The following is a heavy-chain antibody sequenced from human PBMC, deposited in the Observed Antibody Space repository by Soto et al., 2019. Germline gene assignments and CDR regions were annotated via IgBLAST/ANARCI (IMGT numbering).Heavy chain of an antibody. Sequence: QHGGSLSLSCSASGFTFSSYGMHWVRQAPGEGLEWVAVISYDGSNKYYADSVKGRFTISRDNSKNTLYLQMNSLRAEDTAVYYCAKDQIAVAVHWGQGTLVTVSS. D-gene: IGHD6-19*01. CDR3: AKDQIAVAVH. J-gene: IGHJ4*02. V-gene: IGHV3-30*18. CDR1: GFTFSSYG. CDR2: ISYDGSNK.